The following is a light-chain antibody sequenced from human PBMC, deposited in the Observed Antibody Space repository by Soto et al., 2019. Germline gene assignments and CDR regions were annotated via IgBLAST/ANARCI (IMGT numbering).Light chain of an antibody. J-gene: IGKJ4*01. CDR2: AAS. Sequence: DIHMTQSPSSVSASVGDRVTITCRASQGITSWLVWYQQKPGKAPKLLIYAASSLQSGVPSRFSGSGSGTDFTLTISSLQPEDFATYYCQQSYSTPSTFGGGTKVEIK. CDR3: QQSYSTPST. V-gene: IGKV1-12*01. CDR1: QGITSW.